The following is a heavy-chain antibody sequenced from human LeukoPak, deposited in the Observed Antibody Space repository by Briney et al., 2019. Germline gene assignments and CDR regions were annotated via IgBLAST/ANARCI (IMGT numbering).Heavy chain of an antibody. CDR1: GGSISSYY. CDR3: AGDDSSGYYYQYYYYGMDV. Sequence: SETLSLTCTVSGGSISSYYWSWIRQPAGKGLEWIGRIYTSGSTNYNPSLKSRVTMSVDTSKNQFSLKLSSVTAADTAVYYCAGDDSSGYYYQYYYYGMDVWGQGTTVTVSS. V-gene: IGHV4-4*07. D-gene: IGHD3-22*01. CDR2: IYTSGST. J-gene: IGHJ6*02.